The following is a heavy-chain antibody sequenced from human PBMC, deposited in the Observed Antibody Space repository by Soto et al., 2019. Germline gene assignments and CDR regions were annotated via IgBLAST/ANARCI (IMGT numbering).Heavy chain of an antibody. D-gene: IGHD4-17*01. CDR3: AKGLGDYVGYFQH. CDR2: SGGSGGTT. CDR1: GFTFTSYA. V-gene: IGHV3-23*01. J-gene: IGHJ1*01. Sequence: EVQLLESGGGLVQPGESLRLSCAASGFTFTSYAMTWVGQAPGKGLEWVSTSGGSGGTTYYADSVKGRFTISRDNSMNTLYLQMNSLRAEDTAVYYCAKGLGDYVGYFQHWGQGTLVTVSS.